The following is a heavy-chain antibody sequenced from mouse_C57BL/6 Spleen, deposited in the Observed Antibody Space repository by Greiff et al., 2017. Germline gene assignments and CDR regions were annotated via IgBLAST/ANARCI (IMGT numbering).Heavy chain of an antibody. CDR3: ARVYGNYLFAY. CDR1: GYTLTSYW. J-gene: IGHJ3*01. CDR2: IHPNSGST. V-gene: IGHV1-64*01. Sequence: QVQLQQPGAELVKPGASVKLSCKASGYTLTSYWMHWVKQRPGQGLEWIGMIHPNSGSTNYNEKFKSKATLTVDKSSSTAYMQLSSLTSEDSAVYYCARVYGNYLFAYWGQGTLVTVSA. D-gene: IGHD2-1*01.